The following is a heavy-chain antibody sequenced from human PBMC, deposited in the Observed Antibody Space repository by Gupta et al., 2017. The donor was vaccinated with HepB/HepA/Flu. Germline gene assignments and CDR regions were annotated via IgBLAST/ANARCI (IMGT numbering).Heavy chain of an antibody. CDR3: TFGRSCSDDEYYYYYMDV. CDR1: GFTFDDYG. V-gene: IGHV3-20*04. D-gene: IGHD2-2*01. Sequence: EVQLVESGGGVVRPGGSLRLSCAAPGFTFDDYGMSWVRQAPGKGLEWVSGINWNGGSIGYEDSGNGRFTISRDNAKTSLYRQITSLREEEIVLYYCTFGRSCSDDEYYYYYMDVWGKGTTVTVSS. CDR2: INWNGGSI. J-gene: IGHJ6*03.